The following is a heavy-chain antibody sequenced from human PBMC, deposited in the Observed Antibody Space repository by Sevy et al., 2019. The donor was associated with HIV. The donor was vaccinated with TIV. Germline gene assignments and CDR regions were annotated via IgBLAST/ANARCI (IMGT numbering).Heavy chain of an antibody. CDR2: ISWNSGSI. D-gene: IGHD6-19*01. CDR3: AKDINLMGAAVAGLFDY. CDR1: GFTFDDYA. Sequence: GGSLRLSCAASGFTFDDYAMHWVRQAPGKGLEWVSGISWNSGSIGYADSVKGRFTISRDNAKSSLYLQMNSLRAEDTALYYCAKDINLMGAAVAGLFDYWGQGTLVTVSS. J-gene: IGHJ4*02. V-gene: IGHV3-9*01.